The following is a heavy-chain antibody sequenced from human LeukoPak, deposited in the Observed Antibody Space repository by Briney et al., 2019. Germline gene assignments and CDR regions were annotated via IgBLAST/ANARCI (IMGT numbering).Heavy chain of an antibody. Sequence: GASVKVSCEASGYTFTSYGISCVRRAPGQGREGLGWVSAYNGNTNYEQKLQGRVTMTTATSTSTAYMELRSLRSDDTAVYYCARDLSGWFSNYYYYMDVWGKGTTVTASS. V-gene: IGHV1-18*01. CDR2: VSAYNGNT. CDR3: ARDLSGWFSNYYYYMDV. J-gene: IGHJ6*03. CDR1: GYTFTSYG. D-gene: IGHD6-19*01.